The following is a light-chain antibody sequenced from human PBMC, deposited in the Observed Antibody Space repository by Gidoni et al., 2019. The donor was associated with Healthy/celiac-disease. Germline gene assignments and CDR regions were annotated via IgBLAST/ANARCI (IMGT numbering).Light chain of an antibody. V-gene: IGLV3-25*03. CDR2: KDS. CDR3: QSADSSGTYV. Sequence: SYEPTQPPSGAVLPGQTARITCSGDALPKQYAYWYQQKPGQAPVLVIYKDSERPSGIPERFSGSSSGTTVTLTISGVQAEDEADYYCQSADSSGTYVFGGGTKLTVL. J-gene: IGLJ3*02. CDR1: ALPKQY.